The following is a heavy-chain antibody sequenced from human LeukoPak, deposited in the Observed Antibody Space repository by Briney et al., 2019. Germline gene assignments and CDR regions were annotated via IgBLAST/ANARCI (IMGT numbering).Heavy chain of an antibody. V-gene: IGHV1-46*01. D-gene: IGHD6-19*01. CDR3: AVIGQWLVQGPLDAFDI. CDR1: GYTFTSYY. CDR2: INPSGGST. J-gene: IGHJ3*02. Sequence: GASVKVSCKASGYTFTSYYMHWVRQAPGQGLEWMGIINPSGGSTSYAQKFQGRVTMTRDTSTSTVYMELSSLRSEDTAVYYCAVIGQWLVQGPLDAFDIWGQGTMVTVAS.